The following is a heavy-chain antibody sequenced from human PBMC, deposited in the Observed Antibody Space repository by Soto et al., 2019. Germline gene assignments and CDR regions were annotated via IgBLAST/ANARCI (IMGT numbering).Heavy chain of an antibody. J-gene: IGHJ6*02. CDR3: ARSQGGSRSLDLYYYYYYGMDV. Sequence: QVQLVQSGAEVKKPGSSVKVSCKAPGGTFSSYAISWVRQAPGQGLEWMGGIIPIFGTAKYAQKFQGRVTMTAYEYTTTGYMKLSSLRSEDTAVYYCARSQGGSRSLDLYYYYYYGMDVWGQGTTVTVSS. CDR1: GGTFSSYA. CDR2: IIPIFGTA. V-gene: IGHV1-69*01. D-gene: IGHD2-15*01.